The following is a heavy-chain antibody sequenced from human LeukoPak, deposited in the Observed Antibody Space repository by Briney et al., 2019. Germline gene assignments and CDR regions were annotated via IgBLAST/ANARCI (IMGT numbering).Heavy chain of an antibody. CDR2: IYYSGST. D-gene: IGHD3-10*01. V-gene: IGHV4-59*12. Sequence: TSETLSLTCTVAGGSISSYYWSWIRQPPGKGLEWIGYIYYSGSTSYNPSLKSRVTISVDTSENQFSLKLSSVTAADTAVYYCARGRFWYYGSGRYFDYWGQGTLVTVSS. CDR1: GGSISSYY. CDR3: ARGRFWYYGSGRYFDY. J-gene: IGHJ4*02.